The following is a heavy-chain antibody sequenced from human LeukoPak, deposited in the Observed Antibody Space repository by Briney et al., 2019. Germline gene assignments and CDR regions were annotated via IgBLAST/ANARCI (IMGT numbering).Heavy chain of an antibody. CDR2: IYYSGST. J-gene: IGHJ5*02. Sequence: SETLSLTCTVSGGSISSYYWSWIRQPPGKGLEWIGYIYYSGSTDYNPSLKSRVTISVDTSKNQFSLKLSSVTAADTAVYYCARGYSANYPNWFAPWGQGTLVTVSS. CDR1: GGSISSYY. V-gene: IGHV4-59*08. CDR3: ARGYSANYPNWFAP. D-gene: IGHD4/OR15-4a*01.